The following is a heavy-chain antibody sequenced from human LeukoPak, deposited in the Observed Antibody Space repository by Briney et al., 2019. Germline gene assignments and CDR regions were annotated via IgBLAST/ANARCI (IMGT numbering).Heavy chain of an antibody. CDR1: GFTFSSYG. V-gene: IGHV4-34*01. D-gene: IGHD6-13*01. Sequence: NPGGSLRLSCAASGFTFSSYGMHWVRQAPGKGLEWIGEVNHSGSTNYNPSLKSRVTISVDTSKNQFSLKLSSVTAADTAVYYCARRKPRGSSSWYVSWYDPWGQGTLVTVSS. J-gene: IGHJ5*02. CDR3: ARRKPRGSSSWYVSWYDP. CDR2: VNHSGST.